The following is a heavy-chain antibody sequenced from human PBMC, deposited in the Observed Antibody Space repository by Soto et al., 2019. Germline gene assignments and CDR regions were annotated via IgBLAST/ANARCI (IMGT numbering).Heavy chain of an antibody. CDR1: EFTFDDYA. J-gene: IGHJ3*02. V-gene: IGHV3-9*01. D-gene: IGHD6-6*01. CDR3: AKVARGSSLLRGDAFGI. CDR2: ISWNSGSI. Sequence: EVQLVESGGGLVQPGRSLRLSCADSEFTFDDYAMHWVRQAPGKGLEWVSGISWNSGSIGYADSVKGRFTISRDNAKNSLYLQMNSLRAEDTALYYCAKVARGSSLLRGDAFGIWGQGTMVTVSS.